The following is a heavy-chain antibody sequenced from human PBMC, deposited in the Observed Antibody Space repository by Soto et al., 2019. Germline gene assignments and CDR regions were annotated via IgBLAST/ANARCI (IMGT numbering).Heavy chain of an antibody. CDR2: MNPNSGNT. CDR3: ARGLYSSGWTDY. Sequence: EASVKVSCKXSGYTFTSYDINWVRQATGQGLEWMGWMNPNSGNTGYAQKFQGRVTMTRNTSISTAYMELSSLRSEDTAVYYCARGLYSSGWTDYWGQGTLVTVSS. CDR1: GYTFTSYD. J-gene: IGHJ4*02. V-gene: IGHV1-8*01. D-gene: IGHD6-19*01.